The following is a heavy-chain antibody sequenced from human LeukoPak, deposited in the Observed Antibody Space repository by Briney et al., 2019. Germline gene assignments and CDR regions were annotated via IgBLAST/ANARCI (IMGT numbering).Heavy chain of an antibody. D-gene: IGHD2-21*01. V-gene: IGHV3-30*02. J-gene: IGHJ3*02. CDR2: IRYDGTKK. Sequence: GGSLRLSCAASGFTFSRYGIHRVRQAPGKGLEWVAFIRYDGTKKEYADSVKGRFTISRDNSKNTVYLLMNSLRAEDTALYYCAKDHTLRAGDRDAFDIWGQGTMVTVSS. CDR3: AKDHTLRAGDRDAFDI. CDR1: GFTFSRYG.